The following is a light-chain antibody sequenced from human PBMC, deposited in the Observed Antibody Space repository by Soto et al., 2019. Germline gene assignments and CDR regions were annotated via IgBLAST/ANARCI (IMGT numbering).Light chain of an antibody. V-gene: IGLV2-14*01. J-gene: IGLJ1*01. CDR2: DVN. CDR3: SSYTSSSSYV. CDR1: SSDVGGYNS. Sequence: AVTRPPSVSGSPGQSITISCTGTSSDVGGYNSVCWYQQYPGKAPKLMIYDVNSRPSGVSYRFSGSKSGNTASLTISGLQAEDEADYYCSSYTSSSSYVFGSGTKVTVL.